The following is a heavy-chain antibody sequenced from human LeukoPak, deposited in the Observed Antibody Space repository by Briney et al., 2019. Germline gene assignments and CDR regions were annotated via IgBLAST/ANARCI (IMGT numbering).Heavy chain of an antibody. J-gene: IGHJ4*02. Sequence: SETLSLTCAVYGGSFSGYYWSWIRQPPGKGLEWIGEINHSGSTNYNPSLKSRVTISVDTSKNQFSLKLSSVTAADTAVYYCASLWELQEIFDYWGQGTLVTVSS. V-gene: IGHV4-34*01. D-gene: IGHD1-26*01. CDR2: INHSGST. CDR1: GGSFSGYY. CDR3: ASLWELQEIFDY.